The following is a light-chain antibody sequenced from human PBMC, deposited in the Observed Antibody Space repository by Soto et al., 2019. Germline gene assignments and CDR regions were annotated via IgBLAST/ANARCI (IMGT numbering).Light chain of an antibody. J-gene: IGLJ1*01. CDR3: AARDDILSAPSV. CDR2: GNN. Sequence: QSVLTQPPSASGTPGQRVTISCSGSSSNIGSNYVYWCQQLPGTAPKLLIYGNNQRPSGVPDRFSGSKSGTSASLAITELRSEDEADYYCAARDDILSAPSVFGTGTKVTVL. V-gene: IGLV1-47*01. CDR1: SSNIGSNY.